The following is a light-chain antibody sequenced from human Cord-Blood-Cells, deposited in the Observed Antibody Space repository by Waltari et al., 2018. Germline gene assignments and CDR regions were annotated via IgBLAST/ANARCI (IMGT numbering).Light chain of an antibody. Sequence: DIVMNQSPDSLAVSLGERATIKCTYSQSVLYSSNNKNYLAWYQQKPGQPPNLLIYWASTRESGVPDRFSGSRSGTDFTLTISSLQAEDVAVYYCQQYYSTWWTFGQGTKVEIK. CDR1: QSVLYSSNNKNY. CDR3: QQYYSTWWT. V-gene: IGKV4-1*01. CDR2: WAS. J-gene: IGKJ1*01.